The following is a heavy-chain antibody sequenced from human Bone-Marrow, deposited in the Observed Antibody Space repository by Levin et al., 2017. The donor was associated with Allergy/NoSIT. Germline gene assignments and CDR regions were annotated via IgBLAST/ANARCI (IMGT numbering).Heavy chain of an antibody. Sequence: QHGESLKISCAASGFTFSSYAMHWVRQAPGKGLEWVAVISYDGSNKYYADSVKGRFTISRDNSKNTLYLQMNSLRAEDTAVYYCARDKRAYDSSGYYRGIGEFDYWGQGTLVTVSS. CDR3: ARDKRAYDSSGYYRGIGEFDY. V-gene: IGHV3-30-3*01. J-gene: IGHJ4*02. D-gene: IGHD3-22*01. CDR1: GFTFSSYA. CDR2: ISYDGSNK.